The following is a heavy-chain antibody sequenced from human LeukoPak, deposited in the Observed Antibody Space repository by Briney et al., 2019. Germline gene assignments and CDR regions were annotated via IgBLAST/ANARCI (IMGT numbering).Heavy chain of an antibody. V-gene: IGHV3-7*01. CDR3: ARDHSSGLDAFDI. D-gene: IGHD6-19*01. Sequence: GGSLRLSCAPSGFTFTTSWMSWVRQAPGKGLEWLANIKPDGSEKNYVDSVRGRFTISRDNAKNSLYLEMNSLRAEDTAVYYCARDHSSGLDAFDIWGQGTMVTVSS. CDR2: IKPDGSEK. CDR1: GFTFTTSW. J-gene: IGHJ3*02.